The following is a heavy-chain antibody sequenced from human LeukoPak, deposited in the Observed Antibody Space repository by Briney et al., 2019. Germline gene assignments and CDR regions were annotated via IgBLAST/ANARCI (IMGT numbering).Heavy chain of an antibody. CDR2: ISYDGSNK. J-gene: IGHJ6*03. D-gene: IGHD3-3*02. CDR1: GFTFSSYA. Sequence: PGRSLRLSCAASGFTFSSYAMHWVRQAPGKGLEWVAVISYDGSNKYYADSVKGRFTISRDNSKNTLYLQMNSLRAEDTAVYYCARDAGIRYYYYYYMDVWGKGTTVTVSS. CDR3: ARDAGIRYYYYYYMDV. V-gene: IGHV3-30*04.